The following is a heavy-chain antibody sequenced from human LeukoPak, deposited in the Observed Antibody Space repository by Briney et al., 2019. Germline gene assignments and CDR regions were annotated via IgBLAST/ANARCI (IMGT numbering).Heavy chain of an antibody. CDR1: GFTFSDAW. CDR2: IKSKTDGGTT. CDR3: TTATSSFITMVRGVGVGRPGNYYYYGMDV. Sequence: PGGSLRLSCAASGFTFSDAWMSWVRQAPGKGLEWVGRIKSKTDGGTTDYAAPVKGRFTISRDDSKNTLYLQMNSLKTEDTAVYYCTTATSSFITMVRGVGVGRPGNYYYYGMDVWGQGTTVTVSS. V-gene: IGHV3-15*01. J-gene: IGHJ6*02. D-gene: IGHD3-10*01.